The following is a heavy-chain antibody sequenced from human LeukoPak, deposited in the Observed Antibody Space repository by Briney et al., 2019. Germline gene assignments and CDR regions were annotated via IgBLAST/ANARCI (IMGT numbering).Heavy chain of an antibody. D-gene: IGHD5-12*01. CDR3: AKALQTIVATTVSH. J-gene: IGHJ3*01. V-gene: IGHV3-23*01. CDR1: GFTFSSYA. CDR2: ISGRGGST. Sequence: GGSLRLSCAVSGFTFSSYAMRWVRRAPGKGLEWVSDISGRGGSTHYADSVKGRFTISRDNSKNTLYLQMNSLRAEDTAVYYCAKALQTIVATTVSHWGQGTMVTVSS.